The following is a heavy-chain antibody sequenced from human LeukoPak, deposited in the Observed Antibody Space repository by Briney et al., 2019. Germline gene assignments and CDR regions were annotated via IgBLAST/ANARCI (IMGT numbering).Heavy chain of an antibody. CDR3: ARGRTYYYDSSGYPYYYMDV. D-gene: IGHD3-22*01. Sequence: SETLSLTCTVSGGSISSGGYYWSWIRQHPGKGLEWIGYIYYSGSTYYNPSLKGRVTISVDTSKNQFSLKLSSVTAANTAVYYCARGRTYYYDSSGYPYYYMDVWGKGTTVTVSS. V-gene: IGHV4-31*03. CDR2: IYYSGST. J-gene: IGHJ6*03. CDR1: GGSISSGGYY.